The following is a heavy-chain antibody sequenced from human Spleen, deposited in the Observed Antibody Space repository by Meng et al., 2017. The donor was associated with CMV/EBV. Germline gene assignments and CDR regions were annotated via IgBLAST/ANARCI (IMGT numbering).Heavy chain of an antibody. Sequence: GESLKISCVASGFNFSPYSMNWVRQAPGKGLEWVSSISSSSSYIHYADSVKGRFTISRDNAKNSLYLEMNSLRVEDTAVYYCARVWRYCSSTSCYYYYGMDVWGQGTTVTVSS. CDR2: ISSSSSYI. D-gene: IGHD2-2*01. CDR3: ARVWRYCSSTSCYYYYGMDV. J-gene: IGHJ6*02. CDR1: GFNFSPYS. V-gene: IGHV3-21*01.